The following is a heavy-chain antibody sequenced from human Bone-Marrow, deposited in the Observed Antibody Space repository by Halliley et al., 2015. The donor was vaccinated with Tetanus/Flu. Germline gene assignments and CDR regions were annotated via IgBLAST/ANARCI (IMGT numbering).Heavy chain of an antibody. CDR2: ISGYSGNT. J-gene: IGHJ4*02. V-gene: IGHV1-18*04. Sequence: QVQLVQSGAEVKKPGASVKVSCKTSGYAFTSYGISWVRQVPGQGLEWMGWISGYSGNTKYAEKVQGRVTMTTDTPTSTAYMERRGRRSDAPPFFSWARVRYKYDSSGYYSPAALFDYWGQGALVTVSS. CDR1: GYAFTSYG. D-gene: IGHD3-22*01. CDR3: ARVRYKYDSSGYYSPAALFDY.